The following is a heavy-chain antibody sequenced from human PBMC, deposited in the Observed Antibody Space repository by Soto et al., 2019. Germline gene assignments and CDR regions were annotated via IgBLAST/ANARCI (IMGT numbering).Heavy chain of an antibody. CDR3: ARARLWVGATSDAFDI. V-gene: IGHV1-2*04. D-gene: IGHD1-26*01. J-gene: IGHJ3*02. CDR2: INPNSGGT. Sequence: SYIAVLLQNTGQGLEWMGWINPNSGGTNYAQKFQGWVTMTRDTSISTAYMELSRLRSDDTAVYYCARARLWVGATSDAFDIWGQGTMVTVS. CDR1: SY.